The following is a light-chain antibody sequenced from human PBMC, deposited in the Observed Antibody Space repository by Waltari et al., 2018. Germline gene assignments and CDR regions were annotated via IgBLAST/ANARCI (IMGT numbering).Light chain of an antibody. CDR3: SSYTRSSTLV. CDR1: SSDVGGYTH. CDR2: AVS. Sequence: QSALTQPASVSGSPGQSITISCSGTSSDVGGYTHVSWYQQHPGKAPKLMIYAVSNRPSGVSNRFSGSKSGNTASLTISGLQAEDEADYYCSSYTRSSTLVFGGGTKLTVL. V-gene: IGLV2-14*01. J-gene: IGLJ2*01.